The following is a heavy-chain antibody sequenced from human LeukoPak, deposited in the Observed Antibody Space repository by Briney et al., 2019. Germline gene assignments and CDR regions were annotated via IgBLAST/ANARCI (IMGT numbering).Heavy chain of an antibody. CDR1: GFTFSSYS. V-gene: IGHV3-21*01. CDR2: ISSSSSYI. D-gene: IGHD6-6*01. CDR3: ARDPPTEYSSSGSWFDP. J-gene: IGHJ5*02. Sequence: PGGSLRLSCAASGFTFSSYSMNWVRQAPGKGLEWVSSISSSSSYIYYADSVKGRFTISRDNAKNSLYLQMNSLRAEDTAVYYCARDPPTEYSSSGSWFDPWGQGTLVTVSS.